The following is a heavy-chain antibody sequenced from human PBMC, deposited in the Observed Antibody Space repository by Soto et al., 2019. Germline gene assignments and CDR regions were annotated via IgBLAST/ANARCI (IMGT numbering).Heavy chain of an antibody. CDR1: GFTFDDYA. J-gene: IGHJ6*03. CDR2: ISWNSGSI. CDR3: AKDNRYCSSTSCHYYYYYMDV. D-gene: IGHD2-2*01. V-gene: IGHV3-9*01. Sequence: GGSLRLSCAASGFTFDDYARHWVRQAPEKGLEWVSGISWNSGSIGYADSVKGRFTISRDNAKNSLYLQMNSLRAEDTALYYCAKDNRYCSSTSCHYYYYYMDVWGKGTTVTVSS.